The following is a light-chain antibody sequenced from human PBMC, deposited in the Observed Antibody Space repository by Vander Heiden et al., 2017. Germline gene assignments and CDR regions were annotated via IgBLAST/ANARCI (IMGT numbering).Light chain of an antibody. V-gene: IGKV4-1*01. J-gene: IGKJ2*01. CDR2: WAS. CDR3: QQYYSTPEYT. Sequence: DIVMTQSPDSLAASLGERATINCKSSQSVLYSSNNKNYLAWYRQKPGQPPKLLIYWASTRESGVPNRFSGSGSGTDFTLTISSLQAEDVAVYYCQQYYSTPEYTFGQGTKLEIK. CDR1: QSVLYSSNNKNY.